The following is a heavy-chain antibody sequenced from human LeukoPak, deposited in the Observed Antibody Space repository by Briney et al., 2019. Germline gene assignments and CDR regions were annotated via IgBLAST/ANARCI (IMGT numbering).Heavy chain of an antibody. D-gene: IGHD3-22*01. J-gene: IGHJ4*02. CDR3: ARVGNYDSSGLFDY. Sequence: SETLSLTCAVSGGSISSNNWWGWVRQPPGKGLEWIGYIYYSGSTYYNPSLKSRVTISVDTSKNQFSLKLSSVTAADTAVYYCARVGNYDSSGLFDYWGQGTLVTVSS. V-gene: IGHV4-4*02. CDR1: GGSISSNNW. CDR2: IYYSGST.